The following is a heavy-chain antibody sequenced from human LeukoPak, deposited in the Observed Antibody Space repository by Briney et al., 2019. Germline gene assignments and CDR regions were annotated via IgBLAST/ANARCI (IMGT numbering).Heavy chain of an antibody. J-gene: IGHJ4*02. Sequence: PGGSLRLSCAASGLTFSIYSMNWVRQAPGKGLEWVSSISSSSTFIYYADSVKGRFTISRDNDNNSLYLQMNIMGVDATAVYYCARGSTSGFNAFSVENWGRGALVTVSS. CDR1: GLTFSIYS. CDR3: ARGSTSGFNAFSVEN. D-gene: IGHD3-3*01. CDR2: ISSSSTFI. V-gene: IGHV3-21*06.